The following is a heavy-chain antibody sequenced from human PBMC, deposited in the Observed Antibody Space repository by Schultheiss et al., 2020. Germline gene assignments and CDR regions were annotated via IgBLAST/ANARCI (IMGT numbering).Heavy chain of an antibody. V-gene: IGHV4-39*07. Sequence: SETLSLTCTVSGGSISSSSYYWGWIRQPPGKGLEWIGSIYYSGSTYYNPSLKSRVTISVDTSKNQFSLKLSSVTAADTAVYYCARPYVTTTGEYFQHWGQGTLVTVSS. CDR1: GGSISSSSYY. CDR3: ARPYVTTTGEYFQH. D-gene: IGHD3-9*01. CDR2: IYYSGST. J-gene: IGHJ1*01.